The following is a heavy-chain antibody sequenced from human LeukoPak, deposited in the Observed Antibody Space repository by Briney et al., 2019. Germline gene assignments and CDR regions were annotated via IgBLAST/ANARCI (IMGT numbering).Heavy chain of an antibody. J-gene: IGHJ6*02. CDR2: IKQDGSEK. CDR1: GFTFSSYW. V-gene: IGHV3-7*01. CDR3: ARGDCSGGSCYSWYPYYYYGMDV. Sequence: GGSLRLSCAASGFTFSSYWMSWVRQAPGKGLEWVANIKQDGSEKYYVDSVEGRFTISRDNAKNSLYLQMNSLRAEDTAVYYCARGDCSGGSCYSWYPYYYYGMDVWGQGTTVTVSS. D-gene: IGHD2-15*01.